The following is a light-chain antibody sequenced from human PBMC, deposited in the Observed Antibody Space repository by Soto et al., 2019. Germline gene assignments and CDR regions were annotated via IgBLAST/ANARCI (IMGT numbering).Light chain of an antibody. J-gene: IGKJ4*01. CDR2: WAS. CDR1: QSVLYSSNNKNY. Sequence: DIVLTQYPASLPVSLGERATINCKSSQSVLYSSNNKNYLAWYQQKPGQPPKLLIYWASTRESGVPDRFSGSGSGTDFTLTISSLQAEDVAVYYCQHYYSTPPTFGGGTMVDIK. CDR3: QHYYSTPPT. V-gene: IGKV4-1*01.